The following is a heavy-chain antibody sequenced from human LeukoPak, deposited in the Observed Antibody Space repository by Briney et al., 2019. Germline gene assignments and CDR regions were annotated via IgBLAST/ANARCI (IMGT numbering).Heavy chain of an antibody. CDR1: GFTFRYYS. Sequence: GGSLRLSCAASGFTFRYYSMNWVRQAPGKGLEWVSYISSDSSTIYYADSVKGRFTNSRDNAKNSLFLQMNSLRDEDTAVYYCARDYYYRFDYWGQGTLVTVSS. D-gene: IGHD3-10*01. CDR3: ARDYYYRFDY. CDR2: ISSDSSTI. J-gene: IGHJ4*02. V-gene: IGHV3-48*02.